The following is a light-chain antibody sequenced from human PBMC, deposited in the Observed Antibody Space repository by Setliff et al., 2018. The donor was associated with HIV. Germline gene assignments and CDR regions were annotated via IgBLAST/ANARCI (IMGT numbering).Light chain of an antibody. Sequence: QSVLTQSPSVSGTPGQRVTISCSGSNSNIGTTTVNWYQRLPGAAPKLLIYTNSHRPSGVPDRFSGSKSGTSASLAISGLQSEDEAEYYCASWDDSLKVYVFGSGTKATVL. CDR2: TNS. CDR3: ASWDDSLKVYV. CDR1: NSNIGTTT. J-gene: IGLJ1*01. V-gene: IGLV1-44*01.